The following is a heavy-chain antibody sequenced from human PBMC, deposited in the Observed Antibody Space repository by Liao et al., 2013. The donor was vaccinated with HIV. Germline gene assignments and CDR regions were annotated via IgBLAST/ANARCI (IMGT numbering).Heavy chain of an antibody. D-gene: IGHD1-1*01. CDR3: ATNDVVSSTLDY. CDR1: GGPITFGEYY. CDR2: MYTSGST. Sequence: QVQLQESGPGLVKPSQTLSLTCSVSGGPITFGEYYWTWIRQPAGKGLEWIGRMYTSGSTNYNPSLKSRVTMSVDTSKNHFSLTLTSVTAADTAVYYCATNDVVSSTLDYWGQGTLVTVSS. J-gene: IGHJ4*02. V-gene: IGHV4-61*02.